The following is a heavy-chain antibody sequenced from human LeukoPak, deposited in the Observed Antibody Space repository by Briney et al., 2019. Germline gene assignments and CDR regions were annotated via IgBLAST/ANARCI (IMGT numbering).Heavy chain of an antibody. V-gene: IGHV3-23*01. J-gene: IGHJ4*02. Sequence: PGGSLRLSCAGSGFPFGSYAMTWVRQAPGKGLEWVSSINGNGGSTYYADSVKGRLTISRDNSKNTLYLQMNSLRAEDTAVYYCAKTHDSSGYLRSHFDYWGQGTLVTVSS. CDR3: AKTHDSSGYLRSHFDY. CDR1: GFPFGSYA. CDR2: INGNGGST. D-gene: IGHD3-22*01.